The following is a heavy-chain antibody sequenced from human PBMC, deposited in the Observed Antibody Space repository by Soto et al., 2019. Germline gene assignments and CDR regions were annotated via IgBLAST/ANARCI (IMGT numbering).Heavy chain of an antibody. J-gene: IGHJ6*02. CDR1: GYTFTSYG. V-gene: IGHV1-18*01. Sequence: ASVKVSCKASGYTFTSYGISWVRQAPGQGLEWMGWISAYNGNTNYAQKLQGRVTMTTDTSTSTAYMELSSLRSEDTAVYYCARDRILVAARPGYYGMDVWGQGTTVTVSS. CDR2: ISAYNGNT. CDR3: ARDRILVAARPGYYGMDV. D-gene: IGHD6-6*01.